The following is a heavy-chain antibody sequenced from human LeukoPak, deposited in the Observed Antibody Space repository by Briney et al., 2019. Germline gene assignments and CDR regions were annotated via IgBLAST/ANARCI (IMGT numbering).Heavy chain of an antibody. CDR2: IYSGGST. Sequence: GGSLRLSCAASEFSVGSNYMTWVRQAPGKGLEWVSLIYSGGSTYYADSVKGRFTISRDNSKNTLYLQMNSLRAEDTAVYYCALTPPRTYYYYYMDVWGKGTTVTIFS. CDR1: EFSVGSNY. V-gene: IGHV3-66*01. J-gene: IGHJ6*03. D-gene: IGHD2-8*01. CDR3: ALTPPRTYYYYYMDV.